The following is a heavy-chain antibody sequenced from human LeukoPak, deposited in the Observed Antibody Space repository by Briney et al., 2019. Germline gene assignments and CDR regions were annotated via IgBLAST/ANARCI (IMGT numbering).Heavy chain of an antibody. CDR2: IYYSGST. J-gene: IGHJ6*04. CDR3: ARDLITIFGVAGPLDV. Sequence: PSETLSLTSTVSGGSISSYYWSWIRQPPGKGLEWIGYIYYSGSTNYNPSLKSRVTISVDTSKNQFSLKLSSVTAADTAVYYCARDLITIFGVAGPLDVWGKGTTVTVSS. D-gene: IGHD3-3*01. V-gene: IGHV4-59*01. CDR1: GGSISSYY.